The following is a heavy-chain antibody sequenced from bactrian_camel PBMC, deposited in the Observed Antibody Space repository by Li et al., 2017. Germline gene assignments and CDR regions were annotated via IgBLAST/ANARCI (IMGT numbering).Heavy chain of an antibody. V-gene: IGHV3S26*01. D-gene: IGHD1*01. CDR1: GFTSSTYC. Sequence: HVQLVESGGDSVQAGGSLRLSCLASGFTSSTYCMAWFRQGPGKERERVAAIGQHGDTSYADSVKGRFTISRDNGKKTLYLQMNDLKIEDTATYYCTTGRTSNSVNGIRGQGTQVTVS. CDR2: IGQHGDT. J-gene: IGHJ4*01.